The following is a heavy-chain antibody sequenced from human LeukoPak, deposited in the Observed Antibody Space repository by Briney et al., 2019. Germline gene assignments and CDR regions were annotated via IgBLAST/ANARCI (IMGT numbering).Heavy chain of an antibody. D-gene: IGHD6-13*01. V-gene: IGHV3-21*01. CDR1: GFTFSSYT. CDR3: ARTANFAAGYYIDY. J-gene: IGHJ4*02. CDR2: ISGSSRHK. Sequence: GGSLRLSCAASGFTFSSYTTNWVRQAPGKGLEWVSSISGSSRHKYYADSVKGRFTISRDNAKNSLYLQMNSLRAEDTAVYYCARTANFAAGYYIDYWGQGTLVTVSS.